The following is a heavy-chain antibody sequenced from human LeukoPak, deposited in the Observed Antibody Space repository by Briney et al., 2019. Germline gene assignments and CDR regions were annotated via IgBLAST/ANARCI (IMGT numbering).Heavy chain of an antibody. J-gene: IGHJ4*02. CDR1: GGSFNGYF. CDR3: VGYEGLASFDY. V-gene: IGHV4-34*01. CDR2: INHSGSP. Sequence: PSETLSLTCAVYGGSFNGYFWSWIRQPPGKGLEWIGEINHSGSPNYNPSLKSRVTISVDTSKNQFSLKLSSVTAADTAVYYCVGYEGLASFDYWGQGTLVAVSS. D-gene: IGHD5-12*01.